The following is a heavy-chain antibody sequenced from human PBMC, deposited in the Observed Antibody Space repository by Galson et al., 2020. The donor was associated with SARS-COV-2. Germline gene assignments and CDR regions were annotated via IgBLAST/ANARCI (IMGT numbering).Heavy chain of an antibody. CDR2: IYYSGST. Sequence: SETLSLTCTVSRASISSSGYYWNWIRQRPGKGLEWIGYIYYSGSTYHNPSLQSRVTISVDASKNQFSLKLRSVTAADTAVYYCVVGKGRGYCSGGSCADAFDIWGQGTMVSVSS. CDR3: VVGKGRGYCSGGSCADAFDI. CDR1: RASISSSGYY. D-gene: IGHD2-15*01. J-gene: IGHJ3*02. V-gene: IGHV4-31*03.